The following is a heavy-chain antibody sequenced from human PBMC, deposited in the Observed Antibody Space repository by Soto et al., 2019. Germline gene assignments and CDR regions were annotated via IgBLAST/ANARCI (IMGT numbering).Heavy chain of an antibody. Sequence: VALRASCAASGFTFSSYAVSGVRQAPGKGLEWVWAISGSGGSTYYADSVKGRFTISRDNSKNTLYLQMKSLRAEDTAVYYCAKAGSSSGINYYYGMDVWGQGTKVTVYS. CDR2: ISGSGGST. CDR1: GFTFSSYA. J-gene: IGHJ6*02. D-gene: IGHD6-6*01. V-gene: IGHV3-23*01. CDR3: AKAGSSSGINYYYGMDV.